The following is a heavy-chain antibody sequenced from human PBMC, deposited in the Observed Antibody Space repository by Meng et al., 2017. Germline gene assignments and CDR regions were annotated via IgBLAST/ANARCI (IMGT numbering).Heavy chain of an antibody. V-gene: IGHV4-61*01. J-gene: IGHJ4*02. Sequence: QVPREESGPGLGRRPATLSLTSKVSCGTGSIGSYYCSGIRQPPGKELEWIGYIYYSGSTNYSPSHKSRVIISVDTSKNQFSLKLSSVTAADTAVYYCATHNLGYCTNGVCHNNDYWGQGTLVTVSS. CDR1: CGTGSIGSYY. D-gene: IGHD2-8*01. CDR3: ATHNLGYCTNGVCHNNDY. CDR2: IYYSGST.